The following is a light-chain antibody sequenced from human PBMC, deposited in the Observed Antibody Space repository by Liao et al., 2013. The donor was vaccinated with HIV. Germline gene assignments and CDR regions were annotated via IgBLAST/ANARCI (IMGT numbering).Light chain of an antibody. J-gene: IGLJ1*01. CDR2: QDS. CDR1: NIGRKS. Sequence: SYVLTQPPSMSVAPGKTARITCGGNNIGRKSVHWYQQKPGQSPVLVIYQDSKRPSGIPERFSGSNSGNTATLTISGTQAMDEADYYCQAWDSSTYVFGTGTKVTVL. V-gene: IGLV3-21*01. CDR3: QAWDSSTYV.